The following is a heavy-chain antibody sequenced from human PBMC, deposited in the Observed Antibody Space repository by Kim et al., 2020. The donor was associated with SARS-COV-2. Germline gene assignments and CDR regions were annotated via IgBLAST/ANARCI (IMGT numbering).Heavy chain of an antibody. J-gene: IGHJ4*02. CDR1: GGSFSGYY. CDR3: ARGYGDLDY. CDR2: INHSGST. V-gene: IGHV4-34*01. Sequence: SETLSLTCAVYGGSFSGYYWSWIRQPPGKGLEWIGEINHSGSTNYNPSLKSRVTISVDTSKNQFALKLSSVTAADTAVYYCARGYGDLDYWGQGTLVTVSS. D-gene: IGHD4-17*01.